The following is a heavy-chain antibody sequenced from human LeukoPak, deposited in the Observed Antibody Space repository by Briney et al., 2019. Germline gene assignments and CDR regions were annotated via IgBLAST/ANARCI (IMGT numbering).Heavy chain of an antibody. Sequence: SVKVSCKASGGTFSSYAISWVRQAPGQGLEWMGRIIPILGIANYAQKFQGRVTITADKSTSTAYMEVSSLRSEDTAVYYCARDRAARRVWFDPWGQGTLVTVSS. CDR2: IIPILGIA. J-gene: IGHJ5*02. D-gene: IGHD6-6*01. CDR3: ARDRAARRVWFDP. CDR1: GGTFSSYA. V-gene: IGHV1-69*04.